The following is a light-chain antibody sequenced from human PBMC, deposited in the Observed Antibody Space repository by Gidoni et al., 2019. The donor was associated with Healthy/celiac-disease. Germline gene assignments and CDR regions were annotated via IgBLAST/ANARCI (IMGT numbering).Light chain of an antibody. Sequence: DIGRTQSPLSLPVTPGEPASISCRSSQSLLHSNGYNYLDWYLQKPGQSPQLLIYLGSNRASGVPDRFSGSGSGTDFTLKISRVEAEDVGVYYCMQALQTSWTFGQGTKVEIK. J-gene: IGKJ1*01. CDR1: QSLLHSNGYNY. V-gene: IGKV2-28*01. CDR3: MQALQTSWT. CDR2: LGS.